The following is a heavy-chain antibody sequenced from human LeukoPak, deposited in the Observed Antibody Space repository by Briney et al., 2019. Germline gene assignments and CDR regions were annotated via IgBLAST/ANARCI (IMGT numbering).Heavy chain of an antibody. CDR2: INQDGSAK. J-gene: IGHJ3*02. CDR1: GFTFCHYW. Sequence: GGSLRLSCAASGFTFCHYWMTWVRQAPGKGLEWVANINQDGSAKYYVGSVKGRFTISRDNANNSLYLQMNNLRVDDTAVYHCATDSFSISSISLPGADAFDIWGQGTMVTVSS. V-gene: IGHV3-7*01. CDR3: ATDSFSISSISLPGADAFDI. D-gene: IGHD3-3*02.